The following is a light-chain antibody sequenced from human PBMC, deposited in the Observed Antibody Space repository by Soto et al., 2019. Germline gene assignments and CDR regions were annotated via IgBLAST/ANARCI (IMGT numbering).Light chain of an antibody. V-gene: IGKV1-5*01. CDR1: QSISSW. CDR3: QQYSSYPWT. Sequence: DIQMTQSPSTLSASLGDTATITCRASQSISSWLAWYQQKPGQAPRLLIYDASSWETGVPARFSGSGSGTEFTLTISRLEPEDFAVYYCQQYSSYPWTFGQGTKVDIK. CDR2: DAS. J-gene: IGKJ1*01.